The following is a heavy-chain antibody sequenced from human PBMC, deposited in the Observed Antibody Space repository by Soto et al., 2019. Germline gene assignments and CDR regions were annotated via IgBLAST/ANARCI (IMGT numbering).Heavy chain of an antibody. CDR3: AKTKWEQGRENALDI. Sequence: PGGSLRLSCAASGFTFSSYGMHWVRQAPGKGLEWVAVISYDGSNKYYADSVKGRFTISRDNSKNTLYLQMNSLRAEDTAVYYCAKTKWEQGRENALDIWGQGTMV. V-gene: IGHV3-30*18. D-gene: IGHD1-26*01. CDR2: ISYDGSNK. CDR1: GFTFSSYG. J-gene: IGHJ3*02.